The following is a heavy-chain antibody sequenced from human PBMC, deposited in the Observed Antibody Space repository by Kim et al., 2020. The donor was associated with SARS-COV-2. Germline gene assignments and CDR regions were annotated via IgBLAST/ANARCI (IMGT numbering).Heavy chain of an antibody. D-gene: IGHD6-6*01. J-gene: IGHJ6*03. Sequence: GESLQISCKGSGYSFTSYWIGWVRQMPGKGLEWMGIIYPGDSDTRYSPSFQGQVTISADKSISTAYLQWSSLKASDTAMYYCARAQYSSLYYYYMDVWGKGTTVTVSS. CDR3: ARAQYSSLYYYYMDV. CDR2: IYPGDSDT. V-gene: IGHV5-51*01. CDR1: GYSFTSYW.